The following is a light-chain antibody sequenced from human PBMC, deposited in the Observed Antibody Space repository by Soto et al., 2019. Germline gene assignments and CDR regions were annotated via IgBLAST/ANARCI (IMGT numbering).Light chain of an antibody. Sequence: QSVLTQPPSVSGAPGQRVTISCTGSTTNIRAGYEVPWYQQRPGTAPKLLVSGHNIRPSGVPDRFYGSKSGTSASLDITGLQAEDEADYYCRSYDSSLSASPVFGGGTKLTVL. CDR3: RSYDSSLSASPV. CDR2: GHN. CDR1: TTNIRAGYE. J-gene: IGLJ3*02. V-gene: IGLV1-40*01.